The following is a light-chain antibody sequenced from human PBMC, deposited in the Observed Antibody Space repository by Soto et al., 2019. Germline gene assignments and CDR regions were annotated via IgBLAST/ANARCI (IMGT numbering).Light chain of an antibody. CDR1: QNIDTY. CDR3: HPSYNLTRT. V-gene: IGKV1-39*01. Sequence: DIQMAHSSASLSSSVGDRVTITCRSSQNIDTYLDWYLQKPGQAPKLLIYSAYSLQSGVSPRFSGDGSGTGFTFNISTLQPEDFGTYYGHPSYNLTRTVGQGTTV. J-gene: IGKJ1*01. CDR2: SAY.